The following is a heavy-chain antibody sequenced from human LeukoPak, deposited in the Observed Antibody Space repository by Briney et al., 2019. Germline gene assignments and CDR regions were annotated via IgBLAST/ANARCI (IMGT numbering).Heavy chain of an antibody. CDR1: GFTFSSYS. D-gene: IGHD3-3*01. CDR3: ASLRITIFGVVIRPFDY. Sequence: GGSLRLSCAASGFTFSSYSMNWVRQAPGKGLEWVSSISSSSYIYYADSVKGRFTISRDNAKNSLYLQMNSLRAEDTAVYYCASLRITIFGVVIRPFDYWGQGTLVTVSS. V-gene: IGHV3-21*01. J-gene: IGHJ4*02. CDR2: ISSSSYI.